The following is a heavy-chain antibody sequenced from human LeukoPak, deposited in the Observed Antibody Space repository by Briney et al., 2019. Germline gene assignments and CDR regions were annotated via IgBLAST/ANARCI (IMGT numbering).Heavy chain of an antibody. Sequence: SETLSLTCTVSRASISIYSWSWLRQPPGQGLEWLGYIYYSGSPNYNPSLKNRVTMSVDTSGNQFSLRVNSVTAADTAVYYCAKSNRYCDTASCYEALDIWGQGTMVTVSS. J-gene: IGHJ3*02. CDR3: AKSNRYCDTASCYEALDI. D-gene: IGHD2-2*01. CDR1: RASISIYS. V-gene: IGHV4-59*03. CDR2: IYYSGSP.